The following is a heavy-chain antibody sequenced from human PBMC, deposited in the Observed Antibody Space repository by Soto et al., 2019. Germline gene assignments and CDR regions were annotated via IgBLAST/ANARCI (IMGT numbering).Heavy chain of an antibody. J-gene: IGHJ4*02. D-gene: IGHD4-17*01. CDR3: KTVFEY. V-gene: IGHV3-74*01. CDR1: GFSFTNYW. Sequence: GGSLRLSCAASGFSFTNYWIHWVRQVPWKGLVWVSRIDGVGTGTSYSASVRRRFTISRDNAENMLYLQMNSLRADDTAVYYCKTVFEYWGQDTLVAVSS. CDR2: IDGVGTGT.